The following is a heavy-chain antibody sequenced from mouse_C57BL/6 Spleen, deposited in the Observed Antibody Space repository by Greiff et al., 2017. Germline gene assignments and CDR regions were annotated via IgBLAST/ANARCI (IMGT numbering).Heavy chain of an antibody. J-gene: IGHJ4*01. CDR2: INPSNGGT. D-gene: IGHD2-4*01. Sequence: LVESGTELVKPGASVKLSCKASGYTFTSYWMHWVKQRPGQGLEWIGNINPSNGGTNYNEKFKSKATLTVDKSSSTAYMQLSSLTSEDSAVYYCARWDYDPYYYAMDYWGQGTSVTVSS. V-gene: IGHV1-53*01. CDR3: ARWDYDPYYYAMDY. CDR1: GYTFTSYW.